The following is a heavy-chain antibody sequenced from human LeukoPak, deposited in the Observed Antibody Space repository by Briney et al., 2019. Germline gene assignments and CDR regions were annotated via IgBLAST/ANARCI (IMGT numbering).Heavy chain of an antibody. D-gene: IGHD2-15*01. CDR1: GYSFTSYW. CDR2: IYPGDSDT. V-gene: IGHV5-51*01. Sequence: GESLKISCKGSGYSFTSYWIGWVRQMPGKGLEWMGIIYPGDSDTRYSPSFQGQVTISADKSISTAYLQWSSLKASDTGMYYCARRPSPDCSGGSCYSDWFDPWGQGTLVTVSS. CDR3: ARRPSPDCSGGSCYSDWFDP. J-gene: IGHJ5*02.